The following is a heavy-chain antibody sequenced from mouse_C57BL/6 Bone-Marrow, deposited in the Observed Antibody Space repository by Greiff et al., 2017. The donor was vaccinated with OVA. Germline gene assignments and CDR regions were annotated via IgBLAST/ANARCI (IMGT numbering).Heavy chain of an antibody. J-gene: IGHJ3*01. Sequence: EVKVEESGGGLVQPGGSLKLSCAASGFTFGDYGMAWVRQAPRKGPEWVAFISNLAYSIYYADTVTGRFTISRENAKNTLYLEMSSLRSEDTAMYYCARQGLRRGAWFAYWGQGTLVTVSA. D-gene: IGHD2-2*01. V-gene: IGHV5-15*04. CDR1: GFTFGDYG. CDR2: ISNLAYSI. CDR3: ARQGLRRGAWFAY.